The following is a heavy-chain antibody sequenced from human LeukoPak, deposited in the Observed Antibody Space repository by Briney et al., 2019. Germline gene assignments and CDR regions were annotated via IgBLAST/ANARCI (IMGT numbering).Heavy chain of an antibody. CDR1: GFTFSSYW. CDR3: ARGGPPGYSSSWYSPYYYYGMDV. Sequence: GGSPRLSCAASGFTFSSYWMSWVRQAPGKGLEWVAHIKQDGSEKYYVDSVKGRFTISRDNAKNSLYLQMNSLRAEDTAVYYCARGGPPGYSSSWYSPYYYYGMDVWGQGTTVTVSS. D-gene: IGHD6-13*01. CDR2: IKQDGSEK. J-gene: IGHJ6*02. V-gene: IGHV3-7*01.